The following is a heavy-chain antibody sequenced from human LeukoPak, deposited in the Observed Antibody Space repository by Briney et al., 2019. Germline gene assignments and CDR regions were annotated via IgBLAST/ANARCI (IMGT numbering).Heavy chain of an antibody. D-gene: IGHD3-10*01. CDR1: GGSFSAFH. Sequence: SETLSLTCAVYGGSFSAFHWNWIRQSPAKGLEWLGEVKQSGTPRYNPSLQGRVTISVDKSKNQFSLNVRSVTAADTAVYYCASRPFLYGFRTYFDNWAQGTLVTVSS. CDR3: ASRPFLYGFRTYFDN. J-gene: IGHJ4*02. V-gene: IGHV4-34*01. CDR2: VKQSGTP.